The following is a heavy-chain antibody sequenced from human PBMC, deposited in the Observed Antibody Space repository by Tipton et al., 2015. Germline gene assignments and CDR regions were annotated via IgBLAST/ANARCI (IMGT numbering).Heavy chain of an antibody. V-gene: IGHV3-11*01. D-gene: IGHD2-21*01. CDR1: GGSLSGYY. CDR2: ISSSGGTL. CDR3: ASGCINFSCYYWFDP. J-gene: IGHJ5*02. Sequence: LSLTCAVYGGSLSGYYWSWIRQPPGKGLEWVSYISSSGGTLYYADSVKGRFTISRDNSKNTVYLQMNSLRAEDTAVYYCASGCINFSCYYWFDPWGPGTLVTVSS.